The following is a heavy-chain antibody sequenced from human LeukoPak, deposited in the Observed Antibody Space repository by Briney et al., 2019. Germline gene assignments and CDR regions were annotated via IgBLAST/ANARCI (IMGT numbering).Heavy chain of an antibody. V-gene: IGHV1-18*01. CDR2: IYTYNGNA. CDR1: GYTFSAYG. D-gene: IGHD6-19*01. CDR3: ARDSSQVAGVGLF. Sequence: ASVKVSCKASGYTFSAYGISWVRQAPGQGLEWMGWIYTYNGNANYAEHLQGRVTLTSDSSTTTVYMELRNLTSDDTAVYYCARDSSQVAGVGLFWGQGTLVTVSS. J-gene: IGHJ4*02.